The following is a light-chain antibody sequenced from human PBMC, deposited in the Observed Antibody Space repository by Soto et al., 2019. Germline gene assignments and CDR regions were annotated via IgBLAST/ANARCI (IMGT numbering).Light chain of an antibody. V-gene: IGLV1-40*01. CDR2: GNT. Sequence: QSVLTQPPSVSGAPGQSVTISCTGSSSNIGAVYDVQWYQQLPGTAPKLLIYGNTNRPSGVPDRFSGSKSGTSASLAITGLQAEDEADYYCQSYDSRLSGVVFGGGTKLTVL. J-gene: IGLJ2*01. CDR1: SSNIGAVYD. CDR3: QSYDSRLSGVV.